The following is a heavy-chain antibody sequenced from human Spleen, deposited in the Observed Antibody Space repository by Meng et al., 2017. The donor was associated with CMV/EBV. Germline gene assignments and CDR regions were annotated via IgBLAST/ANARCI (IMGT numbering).Heavy chain of an antibody. CDR1: GDSGSGNSGA. V-gene: IGHV6-1*01. CDR3: ARELGSYSQFDY. Sequence: ISGDSGSGNSGAWNRIRQSPSRGLEWVGRTYYRSKWYNNDAVSVKSRIIINPDTSKNQFSLHLTSVTPEDTAVYYCARELGSYSQFDYWGQGTLVTVSS. D-gene: IGHD1-26*01. J-gene: IGHJ4*02. CDR2: TYYRSKWYN.